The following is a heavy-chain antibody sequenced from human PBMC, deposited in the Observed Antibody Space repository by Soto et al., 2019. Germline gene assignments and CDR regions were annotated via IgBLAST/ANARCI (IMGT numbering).Heavy chain of an antibody. CDR3: AKASDYDDILTGLH. J-gene: IGHJ4*02. D-gene: IGHD3-9*01. Sequence: EVQLLESGGGLVQPGGSLRISCEASGFTFSSYAMSWVRQAPGKGLECLSTISGSGGSAYYADSVKGRFTITRDNSKNTLHLQMNSLRAEDTDVYYCAKASDYDDILTGLHWGQGTLVTVSA. CDR2: ISGSGGSA. V-gene: IGHV3-23*01. CDR1: GFTFSSYA.